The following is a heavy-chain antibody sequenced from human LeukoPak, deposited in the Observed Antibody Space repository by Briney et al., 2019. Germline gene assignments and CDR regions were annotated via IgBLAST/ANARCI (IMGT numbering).Heavy chain of an antibody. V-gene: IGHV4-59*08. CDR1: GGSISSYY. J-gene: IGHJ4*02. Sequence: SETLSLTCTVSGGSISSYYWSWIRQPPGKGLEWIGYIYYSGSTNYNSSLKSRVTISVDTSRNQFSLKLSSVTAADTAVYYCARSPNDYDSSGYYSSWGQGTLVTVSS. D-gene: IGHD3-22*01. CDR3: ARSPNDYDSSGYYSS. CDR2: IYYSGST.